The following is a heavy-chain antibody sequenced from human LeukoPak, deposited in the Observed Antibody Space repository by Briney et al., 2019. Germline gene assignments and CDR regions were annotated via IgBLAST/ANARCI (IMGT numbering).Heavy chain of an antibody. Sequence: ASVKVSCKASGYTFTSYDINWVRQATGQGLEWMGWMNPNSGNTGYAQKFQGRVTMTRNTSISTAYMGLSSLRSEDTAVYYCARGSPIVGSRRLDYWGQGTLVTVSS. CDR3: ARGSPIVGSRRLDY. CDR1: GYTFTSYD. D-gene: IGHD1-26*01. J-gene: IGHJ4*02. V-gene: IGHV1-8*01. CDR2: MNPNSGNT.